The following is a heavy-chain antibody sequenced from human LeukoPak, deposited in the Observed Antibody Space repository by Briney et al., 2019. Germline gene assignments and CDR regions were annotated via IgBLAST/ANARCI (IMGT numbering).Heavy chain of an antibody. D-gene: IGHD3-22*01. CDR3: ARGPYSYDSSGAFDI. CDR2: IYYSGST. Sequence: SETLSLTCTVSGGSISSYYWSWIRQPLGKGLEGSGNIYYSGSTNYNPSLKSRVTISVDTSKNQFSLKLSSVTAADTAVYFCARGPYSYDSSGAFDIWGQGTMVTVSS. CDR1: GGSISSYY. V-gene: IGHV4-59*01. J-gene: IGHJ3*02.